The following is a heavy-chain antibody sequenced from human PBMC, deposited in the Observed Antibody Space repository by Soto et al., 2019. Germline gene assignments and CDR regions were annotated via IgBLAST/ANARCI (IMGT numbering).Heavy chain of an antibody. CDR2: IIPIFGTA. V-gene: IGHV1-69*13. J-gene: IGHJ6*02. CDR3: ARGVSSYYYSGMDV. Sequence: SVKVSCKASGGNFSSYAIRWVRQAPGQGLEWMGGIIPIFGTANYAQKFQVRVTITADESKSTAYMEPSSLRSEDTAVYYCARGVSSYYYSGMDVWGQGTTVTVSS. CDR1: GGNFSSYA.